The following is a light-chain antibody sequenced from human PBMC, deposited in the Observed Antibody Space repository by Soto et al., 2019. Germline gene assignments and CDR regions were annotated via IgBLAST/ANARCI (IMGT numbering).Light chain of an antibody. Sequence: QSALTQPASVSGSPGQSITISCTGTNGDVGAYDYVFWYQQHPGKAPKLMISQVNNRPSGVSNRLSGSKFGNTASLTVSGLQAEDEADYYCCSYAGSNTWVFGGGTKLTVL. CDR1: NGDVGAYDY. J-gene: IGLJ3*02. V-gene: IGLV2-14*01. CDR3: CSYAGSNTWV. CDR2: QVN.